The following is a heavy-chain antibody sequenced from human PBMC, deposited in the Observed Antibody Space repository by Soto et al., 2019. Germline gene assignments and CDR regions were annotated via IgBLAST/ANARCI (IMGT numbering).Heavy chain of an antibody. V-gene: IGHV3-9*01. CDR2: ISWHSGSI. CDR1: GFTFDDYA. Sequence: EVQLVESGGGWVQPGRSLRLSCAASGFTFDDYAMHWVRQVPGKGLEWVSGISWHSGSIGYADSVEGRFSISRDNADKSLQLQMNSLRPEDTALYYGVKDIDPAVAWGGFDLWGQGTVFTVSS. CDR3: VKDIDPAVAWGGFDL. J-gene: IGHJ4*02. D-gene: IGHD6-19*01.